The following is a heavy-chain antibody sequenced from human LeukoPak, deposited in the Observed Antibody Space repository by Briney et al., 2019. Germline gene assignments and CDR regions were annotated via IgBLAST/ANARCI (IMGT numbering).Heavy chain of an antibody. D-gene: IGHD1-26*01. CDR3: VKDYQVGNSPAFGDY. V-gene: IGHV3-23*01. CDR2: LIENGATT. CDR1: GGSISSYY. Sequence: ETLSLTCTVSGGSISSYYWSWIRQPPGKGLEWVSGLIENGATTYYADTVKGRFTISRDNSRNTMYLQMNSLRVEDTAVYYCVKDYQVGNSPAFGDYWGQGTLVTISS. J-gene: IGHJ4*02.